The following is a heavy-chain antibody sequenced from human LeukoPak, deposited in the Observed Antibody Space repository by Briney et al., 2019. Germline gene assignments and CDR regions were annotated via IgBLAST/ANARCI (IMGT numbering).Heavy chain of an antibody. CDR3: ARLDYGDYVDYYYMDV. J-gene: IGHJ6*03. CDR1: EGTLSGYF. CDR2: IYYSGST. Sequence: PSETLSLTCAVYEGTLSGYFWTWVRQPPGKGLEWIGYIYYSGSTNYNPSLKSRVTISVDTSKNQFSLKLSSVTAADTAVYYCARLDYGDYVDYYYMDVWGKGTTVTISS. V-gene: IGHV4-59*01. D-gene: IGHD4-17*01.